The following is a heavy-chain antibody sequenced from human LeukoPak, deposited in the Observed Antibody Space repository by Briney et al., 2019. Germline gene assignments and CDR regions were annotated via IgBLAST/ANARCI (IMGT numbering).Heavy chain of an antibody. CDR3: TTDTWYSAGH. Sequence: GGSLRLSCAASGFTFSSSAMSWVRQAPGKGLEWVSAISNNGGYTYYADSVKGRFTISRDNAKNSLYLQMNSLRAEDTAIYYCTTDTWYSAGHWGQGTLVTVSS. J-gene: IGHJ4*02. D-gene: IGHD2-15*01. V-gene: IGHV3-23*01. CDR2: ISNNGGYT. CDR1: GFTFSSSA.